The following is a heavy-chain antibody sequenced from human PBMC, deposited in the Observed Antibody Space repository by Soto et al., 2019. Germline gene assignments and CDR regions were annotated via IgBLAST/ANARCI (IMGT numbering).Heavy chain of an antibody. CDR3: ARAPPVRGVIIGIDY. CDR1: GYTFTSYG. CDR2: ISAYNGNT. V-gene: IGHV1-18*01. J-gene: IGHJ4*02. D-gene: IGHD3-10*01. Sequence: ASVKVSCKASGYTFTSYGISWVRQAPGQGLEWMGWISAYNGNTNYAQKLQGRVTMTTDTSTSTAYMELRSLRSDDTAVYYCARAPPVRGVIIGIDYWGQGTLVTVSS.